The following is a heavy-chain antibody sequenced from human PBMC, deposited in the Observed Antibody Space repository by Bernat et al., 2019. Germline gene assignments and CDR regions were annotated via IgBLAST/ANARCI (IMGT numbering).Heavy chain of an antibody. J-gene: IGHJ6*02. Sequence: EVQLVESGGGLVQPGGSLRLPCAAPGFTFSSYSMNGVRQAPGKGLEWVSYISSSSSTINYADSVKGRFTISRDNAKNSLYLQMNSLRAEDTAVYYCARDRVTVVAAAGTIYCYGMDVWGRGTTVTVSS. CDR1: GFTFSSYS. V-gene: IGHV3-48*01. CDR3: ARDRVTVVAAAGTIYCYGMDV. CDR2: ISSSSSTI. D-gene: IGHD6-13*01.